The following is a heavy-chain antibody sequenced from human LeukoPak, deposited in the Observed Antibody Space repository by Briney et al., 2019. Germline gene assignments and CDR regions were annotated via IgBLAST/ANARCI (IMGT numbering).Heavy chain of an antibody. CDR1: GGSISSGSYD. D-gene: IGHD3-3*01. CDR2: IYTSGST. CDR3: ARGDFWSGYYFDY. V-gene: IGHV4-61*02. Sequence: SETLSLTCTVSGGSISSGSYDWSWIRQPAGKGLEWIGRIYTSGSTNYNPSLKSRVIISVDTSKNQFSLKLSSVTAADTAVYYCARGDFWSGYYFDYWGQGTLVTVSS. J-gene: IGHJ4*02.